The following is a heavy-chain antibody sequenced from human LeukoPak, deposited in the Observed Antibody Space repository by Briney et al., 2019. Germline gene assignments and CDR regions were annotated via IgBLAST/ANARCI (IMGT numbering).Heavy chain of an antibody. J-gene: IGHJ5*02. V-gene: IGHV1-69*04. CDR2: IIPILGIA. CDR3: ARDEWGDCSGGSCYPESA. CDR1: GGTFSSYA. D-gene: IGHD2-15*01. Sequence: SVNVSCKASGGTFSSYAISWVRQAPGQGLEWMGRIIPILGIANYAQKFQGRVTITADKSTSTAYMELSSLRSEDTAVYYCARDEWGDCSGGSCYPESAWGQGTLVTVSS.